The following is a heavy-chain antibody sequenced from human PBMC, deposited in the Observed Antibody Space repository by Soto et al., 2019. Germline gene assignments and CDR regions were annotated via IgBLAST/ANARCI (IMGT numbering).Heavy chain of an antibody. J-gene: IGHJ4*02. CDR3: ARGYNWNYLLHY. CDR2: IIPIFGTA. Sequence: QVQLVQSGAEVKKPGSSVKVSCKASGGTFSSYAISWVRQAPGQGLEWMGGIIPIFGTANYAQKFQGRVTIPADESTSRAYMELSSIRSEDTAVYFCARGYNWNYLLHYWGQGTLFTVSS. V-gene: IGHV1-69*12. CDR1: GGTFSSYA. D-gene: IGHD1-7*01.